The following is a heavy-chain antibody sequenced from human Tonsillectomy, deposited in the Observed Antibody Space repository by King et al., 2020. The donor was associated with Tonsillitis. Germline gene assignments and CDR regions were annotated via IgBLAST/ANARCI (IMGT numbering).Heavy chain of an antibody. CDR2: IIPILGIA. CDR1: GGTFSNYA. V-gene: IGHV1-69*09. CDR3: ARGEGRDGYNAPFDY. D-gene: IGHD5-24*01. Sequence: QLVQSGAEVKKPGSSVKVSCKASGGTFSNYAISWVRQAPGQGLEWMGRIIPILGIANYAQKFQGRVTITADKSTSTAYMELSSLRSEDTAVYYCARGEGRDGYNAPFDYWGQGTLVTVSS. J-gene: IGHJ4*02.